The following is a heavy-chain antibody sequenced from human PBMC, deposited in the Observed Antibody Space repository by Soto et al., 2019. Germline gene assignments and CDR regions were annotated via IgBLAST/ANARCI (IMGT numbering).Heavy chain of an antibody. J-gene: IGHJ4*02. CDR3: SRDRESSIATRPFDY. CDR1: GFTFGDYA. Sequence: GGSLRLSCTTSGFTFGDYAMSWFRQAPGKGLEWVGFIRSKTYGEPTEYAASVKGRFTISRDDSKSIAYLQMNSLKTEDTAVYYCSRDRESSIATRPFDYWGQGTLVTAPQ. CDR2: IRSKTYGEPT. D-gene: IGHD6-6*01. V-gene: IGHV3-49*03.